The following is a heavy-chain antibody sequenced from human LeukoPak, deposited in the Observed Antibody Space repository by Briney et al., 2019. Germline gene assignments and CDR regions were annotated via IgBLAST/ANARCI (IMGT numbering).Heavy chain of an antibody. CDR3: ARVVAGLGGLDY. V-gene: IGHV1-46*01. D-gene: IGHD2-15*01. J-gene: IGHJ4*02. CDR2: INPSGGST. Sequence: ASVKVSCKASGYTFTSYYMHWVRQAPGQGLEWMGIINPSGGSTSYAQKFQGRVTMTGDTSTSTVYMELSSLRSEDTAVYYCARVVAGLGGLDYWGQGTLVTVSS. CDR1: GYTFTSYY.